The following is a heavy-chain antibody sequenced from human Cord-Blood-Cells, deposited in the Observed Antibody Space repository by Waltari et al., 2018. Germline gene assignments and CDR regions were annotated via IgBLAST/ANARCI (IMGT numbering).Heavy chain of an antibody. CDR3: ATGRKPDDILTISYYYGMDV. CDR1: GYTLTELS. CDR2: FDPEDGET. V-gene: IGHV1-24*01. Sequence: CKVSGYTLTELSMHWVRQAPGKGLEWMGGFDPEDGETIYAQKFQGRVTMTEDTSTDTAYMELSSLRSEDTAVYYCATGRKPDDILTISYYYGMDVWGQGTTVTVSS. D-gene: IGHD3-9*01. J-gene: IGHJ6*02.